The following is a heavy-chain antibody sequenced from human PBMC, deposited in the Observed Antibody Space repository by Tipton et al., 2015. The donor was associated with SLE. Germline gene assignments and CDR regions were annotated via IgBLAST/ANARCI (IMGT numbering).Heavy chain of an antibody. J-gene: IGHJ3*02. CDR1: GYSISSGYY. CDR3: AKDLMGGIARGRAFDI. Sequence: TLSLTCAVSGYSISSGYYWGWIRQSPGKGLEWIGSMYHSGGTYFNPSLKSRVTISVDTSKNQFSLKLSSVTAADTAVYYCAKDLMGGIARGRAFDIWGQGTMVTVSS. V-gene: IGHV4-38-2*02. D-gene: IGHD3-16*01. CDR2: MYHSGGT.